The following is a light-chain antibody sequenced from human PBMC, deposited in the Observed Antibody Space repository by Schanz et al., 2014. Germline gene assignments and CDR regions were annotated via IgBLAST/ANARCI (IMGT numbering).Light chain of an antibody. CDR2: DVS. Sequence: QSVLTQPRSVSGSPGQSVTISCTGTSSDVGNYNYVSWYQRHPGKAPKLIIYDVSKRPSGVPDRFSGSKSGNTASLTISGLQAEDEADYYCCSYAGSYTLGVFGGGTKLTVL. CDR3: CSYAGSYTLGV. V-gene: IGLV2-11*01. CDR1: SSDVGNYNY. J-gene: IGLJ3*02.